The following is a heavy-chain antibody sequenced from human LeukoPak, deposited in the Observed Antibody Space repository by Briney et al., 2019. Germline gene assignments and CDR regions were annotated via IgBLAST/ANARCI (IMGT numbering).Heavy chain of an antibody. CDR1: GFTFSSYW. CDR3: ARDNCSSTSCYFYYYYYMDV. V-gene: IGHV3-7*01. Sequence: GGSLRLSCAASGFTFSSYWMSWVRQAPGKGLEWVANIKQDGSEKYYVDSVKGRFTISRDNAKNSLYLQMDSLRAEDTAVYYCARDNCSSTSCYFYYYYYMDVWGKGTTVTVSS. D-gene: IGHD2-2*01. CDR2: IKQDGSEK. J-gene: IGHJ6*03.